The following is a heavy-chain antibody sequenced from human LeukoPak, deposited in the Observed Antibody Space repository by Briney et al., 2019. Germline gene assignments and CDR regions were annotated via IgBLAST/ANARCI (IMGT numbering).Heavy chain of an antibody. Sequence: SETLSLTCAVYGGAFSGYYWSWIRQPPGKGLEWIGEINHSGSTNYNPSLKSRVTISVDTSKNQFSLKLSSVTAADTAVYYCARGKWLGFDYWGQGTLVTVSS. J-gene: IGHJ4*02. D-gene: IGHD6-19*01. CDR1: GGAFSGYY. CDR3: ARGKWLGFDY. V-gene: IGHV4-34*01. CDR2: INHSGST.